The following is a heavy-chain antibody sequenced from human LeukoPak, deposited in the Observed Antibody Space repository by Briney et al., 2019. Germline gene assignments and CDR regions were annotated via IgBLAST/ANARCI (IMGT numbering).Heavy chain of an antibody. J-gene: IGHJ3*02. CDR3: ARVKVVVVVTATPGGDDAFDI. Sequence: ASVKVSCKASGYTFTNYGITWVRQAPGQGLEWMGWINTNTGNPTYAQGFTGRFVFSLDTSVSTAYLQISSLKAEDTAVYYCARVKVVVVVTATPGGDDAFDIWGQGTMVTVSS. CDR2: INTNTGNP. CDR1: GYTFTNYG. D-gene: IGHD2-21*02. V-gene: IGHV7-4-1*02.